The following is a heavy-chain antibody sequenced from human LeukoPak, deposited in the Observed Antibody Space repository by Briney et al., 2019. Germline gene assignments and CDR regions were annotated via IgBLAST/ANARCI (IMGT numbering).Heavy chain of an antibody. D-gene: IGHD1-26*01. CDR1: GFTFSSYA. CDR2: ISGSGGTT. J-gene: IGHJ4*02. Sequence: GGSLRLSCAASGFTFSSYAMSWVRQAPGKGLEWVSAISGSGGTTYYADSVKGRFTISRDNSKNTLYLQMNSLRAEDTAVYYCAKDSGSYHNYFDYWGQGTLVTVSS. V-gene: IGHV3-23*01. CDR3: AKDSGSYHNYFDY.